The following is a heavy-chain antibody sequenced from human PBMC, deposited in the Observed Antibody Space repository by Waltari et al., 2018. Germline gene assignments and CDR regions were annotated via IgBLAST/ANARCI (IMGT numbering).Heavy chain of an antibody. CDR2: ISSSSSYI. CDR1: GFTFSSYS. D-gene: IGHD6-6*01. CDR3: ARDRTMGVFEYSSTSFDY. V-gene: IGHV3-21*01. J-gene: IGHJ4*02. Sequence: EASGFTFSSYSMTWVRQAPGKGLEWVLSISSSSSYIYYADSVKGRFTISRDNAKNSLYLQMNSLRAEDTAVYYCARDRTMGVFEYSSTSFDYWGQGTLVTVSS.